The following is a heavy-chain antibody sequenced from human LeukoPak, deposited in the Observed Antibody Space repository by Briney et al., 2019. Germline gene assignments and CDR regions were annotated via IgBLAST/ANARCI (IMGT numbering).Heavy chain of an antibody. J-gene: IGHJ6*03. D-gene: IGHD3-3*01. V-gene: IGHV4-39*01. CDR3: AAGPYYDFWSGYYGYYYYMDV. CDR2: IYYSGSP. CDR1: GDSISSSSYY. Sequence: SETLSLTCTVSGDSISSSSYYWGWIRQPPGKGLEWIGSIYYSGSPYYNPSLKSRVTISVDTSKKQFSLKLSSVTAADTAVYYCAAGPYYDFWSGYYGYYYYMDVWGKGTTVTVSS.